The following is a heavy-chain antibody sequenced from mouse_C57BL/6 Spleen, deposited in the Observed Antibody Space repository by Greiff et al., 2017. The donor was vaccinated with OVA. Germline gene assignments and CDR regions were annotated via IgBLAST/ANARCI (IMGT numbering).Heavy chain of an antibody. CDR2: IYPGDGDT. J-gene: IGHJ2*01. V-gene: IGHV1-82*01. Sequence: VQVVESGPELVKPGASVKISCKASGYAFSSSWMNWVKQRPGKGLEWIGRIYPGDGDTNYNGKFKGKATLTADKSSSTAYMQLSSLTSEDSAVYFCARGGEEYYFDYWGQGTTLTVSS. CDR1: GYAFSSSW. CDR3: ARGGEEYYFDY.